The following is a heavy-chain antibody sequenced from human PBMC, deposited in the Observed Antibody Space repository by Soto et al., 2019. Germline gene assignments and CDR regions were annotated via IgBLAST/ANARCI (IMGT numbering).Heavy chain of an antibody. D-gene: IGHD2-15*01. J-gene: IGHJ3*01. CDR3: ARARWYDAFNV. Sequence: PSETLSLTCGVSDSSINIKYYWLWIRQPPGKGLEWIGAIHHSGTTYYTPSLKSRVSISIDLSKNQFSLKLTSVTAADTAAYYCARARWYDAFNVWGQGTVVTVSS. CDR1: DSSINIKYY. CDR2: IHHSGTT. V-gene: IGHV4-38-2*01.